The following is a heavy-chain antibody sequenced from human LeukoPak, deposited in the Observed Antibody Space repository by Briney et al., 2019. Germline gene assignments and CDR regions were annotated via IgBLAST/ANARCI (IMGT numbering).Heavy chain of an antibody. CDR3: ARGVGVYYYYYYGMDV. CDR2: IYYSGST. D-gene: IGHD3-16*01. Sequence: SETLSLTCTVSGGSISSSSYYWGWIRQPPGKGLEWIGSIYYSGSTYYSPSLKSRVTISVDTSKNQFSLKLSSVTAADTAVYYCARGVGVYYYYYYGMDVWGQGTTVTVSS. J-gene: IGHJ6*02. CDR1: GGSISSSSYY. V-gene: IGHV4-39*01.